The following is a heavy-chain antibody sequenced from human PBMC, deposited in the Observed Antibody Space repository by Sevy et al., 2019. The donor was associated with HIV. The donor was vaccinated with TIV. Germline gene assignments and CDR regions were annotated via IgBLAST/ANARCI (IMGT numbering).Heavy chain of an antibody. CDR3: AKTIDSGGGVVPAANYFYYGMDV. J-gene: IGHJ6*02. Sequence: GGSLRLSCAVSGFTFSGYAMNWVRQAPGKGLEWVSAINGKGRSTHYADSVEGRFTISRENSKNTLYLQMNSLRAEDTAVYYYAKTIDSGGGVVPAANYFYYGMDVWGQGTTVTVSS. V-gene: IGHV3-23*01. D-gene: IGHD2-2*01. CDR1: GFTFSGYA. CDR2: INGKGRST.